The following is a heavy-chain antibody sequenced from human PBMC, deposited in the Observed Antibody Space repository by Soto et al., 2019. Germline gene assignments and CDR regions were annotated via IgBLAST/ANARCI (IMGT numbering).Heavy chain of an antibody. J-gene: IGHJ4*02. CDR3: ATRKKSTASSSWPRFDY. V-gene: IGHV3-23*01. CDR1: GFTFSSYA. D-gene: IGHD6-13*01. Sequence: EVQLLESGGGLVQPGGSLRLSCAASGFTFSSYAMSWVRQAPGKGLEWVSAFSGSGGSTYYADSLKGRFTISRENSKNTLYLQMNSLRAEDTAVYYCATRKKSTASSSWPRFDYWGQGTQVTVSS. CDR2: FSGSGGST.